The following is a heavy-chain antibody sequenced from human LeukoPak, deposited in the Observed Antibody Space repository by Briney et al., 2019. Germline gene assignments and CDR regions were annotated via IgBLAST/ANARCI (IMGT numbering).Heavy chain of an antibody. V-gene: IGHV3-7*01. CDR1: GFTFSNYW. Sequence: GGSLRLSCSASGFTFSNYWMTWVRQAPGKGLEWVANIKQDGSEKYYVDSVRGRFTISRDNAKNSVYLQMNSLRAEDTAVYYCARALSSDDMHVWGEGTTVTVS. D-gene: IGHD6-19*01. CDR3: ARALSSDDMHV. CDR2: IKQDGSEK. J-gene: IGHJ6*03.